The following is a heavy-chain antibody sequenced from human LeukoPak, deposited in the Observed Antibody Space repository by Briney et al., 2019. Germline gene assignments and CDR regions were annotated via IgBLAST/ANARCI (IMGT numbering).Heavy chain of an antibody. CDR2: IYTSGST. CDR3: ARDGRWLQFWDDAFDI. V-gene: IGHV4-4*07. CDR1: GGSISSYY. D-gene: IGHD5-24*01. J-gene: IGHJ3*02. Sequence: PSETLSLTCTVSGGSISSYYWSWIRQPAGKGLEWIGRIYTSGSTNYNPSLKSRVTMSVDTSKNQFSLKLSSVTAADTAVYYCARDGRWLQFWDDAFDIWGQGTMVTVSS.